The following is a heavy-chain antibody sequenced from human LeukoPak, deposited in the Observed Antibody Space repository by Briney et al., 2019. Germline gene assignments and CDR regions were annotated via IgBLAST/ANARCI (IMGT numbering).Heavy chain of an antibody. CDR1: GFTFSNAW. Sequence: GGSLRLSCAASGFTFSNAWMSWVRQAPGKGLEWVGRIKSKADGGISDYAEPVKGRFIFSRDDSKNTLYLVMNSLKTEDTAVHYCTTTYHYDSSPGSFDYWGQGTLVTVSS. D-gene: IGHD3-22*01. CDR2: IKSKADGGIS. J-gene: IGHJ4*02. V-gene: IGHV3-15*01. CDR3: TTTYHYDSSPGSFDY.